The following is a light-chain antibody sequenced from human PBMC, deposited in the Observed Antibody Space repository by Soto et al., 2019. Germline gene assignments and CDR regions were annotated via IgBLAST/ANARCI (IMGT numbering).Light chain of an antibody. Sequence: EFVLTQSPGTLSLSPGERATLSCRASQPVRNNYLAWYQQKPGQAPRLLIYDASSRATGIPDRFSGGGSGTDFTLPISRLEPEDFAVYYCQQFSSYPLTFGGGTKVEIK. V-gene: IGKV3-20*01. CDR1: QPVRNNY. CDR2: DAS. J-gene: IGKJ4*01. CDR3: QQFSSYPLT.